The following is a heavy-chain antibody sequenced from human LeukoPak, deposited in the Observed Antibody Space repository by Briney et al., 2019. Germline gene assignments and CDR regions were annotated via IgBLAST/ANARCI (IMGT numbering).Heavy chain of an antibody. Sequence: AGGSLRLSCAASGFTFSSYGMHWVRQAPGKGLEWVAVISYDGSNKYYADSVKGRFTISRDNSKNTLYLQMNSLRAEDTAVYYCAVYGSGYYTNDAFDIWGQGTMVTVSS. D-gene: IGHD6-19*01. CDR3: AVYGSGYYTNDAFDI. J-gene: IGHJ3*02. CDR1: GFTFSSYG. V-gene: IGHV3-30*03. CDR2: ISYDGSNK.